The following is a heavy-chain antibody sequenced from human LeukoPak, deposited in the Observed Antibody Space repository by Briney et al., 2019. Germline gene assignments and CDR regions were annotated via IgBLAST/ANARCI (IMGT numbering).Heavy chain of an antibody. CDR1: GGSISSYY. CDR3: ARVSGIAVADY. CDR2: IYYSGST. D-gene: IGHD6-19*01. J-gene: IGHJ4*02. V-gene: IGHV4-59*01. Sequence: SETLSLTCTVSGGSISSYYWSWIRQPPGKGLEWIGYIYYSGSTNYNPSLKSRVTISVDTSKNQFSLKLSPVTAADTAVYYCARVSGIAVADYWGQGTLVTVSS.